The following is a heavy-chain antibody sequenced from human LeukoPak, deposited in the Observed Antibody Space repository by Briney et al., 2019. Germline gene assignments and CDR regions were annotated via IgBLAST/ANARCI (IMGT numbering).Heavy chain of an antibody. CDR3: ARAYDFRYGMDV. D-gene: IGHD3-3*01. V-gene: IGHV3-53*05. CDR2: IYSGGST. CDR1: GFIVGNNY. J-gene: IGHJ6*02. Sequence: GGSLRLSCAASGFIVGNNYMSWVRQAPGKGLEWVSVIYSGGSTYYADSVKGRFIISRDNSKNTLYLQMNSLRAEDTAVYYCARAYDFRYGMDVWGQGTTVTVSS.